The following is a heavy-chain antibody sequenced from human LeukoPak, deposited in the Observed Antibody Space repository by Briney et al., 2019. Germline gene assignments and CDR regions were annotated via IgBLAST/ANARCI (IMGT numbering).Heavy chain of an antibody. CDR3: ARSTMGKFDY. CDR2: ISYDGSNK. D-gene: IGHD3-10*01. CDR1: GFTFSSYG. J-gene: IGHJ4*02. V-gene: IGHV3-30*03. Sequence: PGRSLRLSCAASGFTFSSYGMHWVRQAPGKGLEWVAVISYDGSNKYYADSVKGRFTISRDNSKNTLYLQMNSLRAEDTAVYYCARSTMGKFDYWGQGTLVSVSS.